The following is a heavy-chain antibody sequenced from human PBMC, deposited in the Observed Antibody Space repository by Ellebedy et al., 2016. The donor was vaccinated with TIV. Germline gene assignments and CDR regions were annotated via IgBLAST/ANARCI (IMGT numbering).Heavy chain of an antibody. CDR2: INGDGSSL. Sequence: GESLKISXVTSGISFNFYWMHWVRQVSGKGLVWVARINGDGSSLDYADAVRGRFTISRDNANNTLYLQMSGLRAEDSGLYYCVRIPWSSDFTLDLWGQGTMVSVSS. CDR1: GISFNFYW. V-gene: IGHV3-74*01. D-gene: IGHD3/OR15-3a*01. CDR3: VRIPWSSDFTLDL. J-gene: IGHJ3*01.